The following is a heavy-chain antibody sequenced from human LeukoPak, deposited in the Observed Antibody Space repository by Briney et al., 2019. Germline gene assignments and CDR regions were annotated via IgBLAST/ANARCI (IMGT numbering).Heavy chain of an antibody. CDR1: GVSISSSSYY. CDR3: ARHEKMATIIGAFDI. J-gene: IGHJ3*02. V-gene: IGHV4-39*01. CDR2: IYYSGST. Sequence: SETLSLTCTVSGVSISSSSYYWGWIRQPPGKGQEWIGSIYYSGSTYYNPSLKSRVTISVDTSKNQFSLKLSSVTAADTAVYYYARHEKMATIIGAFDIWGQGTMVTVSS. D-gene: IGHD5-24*01.